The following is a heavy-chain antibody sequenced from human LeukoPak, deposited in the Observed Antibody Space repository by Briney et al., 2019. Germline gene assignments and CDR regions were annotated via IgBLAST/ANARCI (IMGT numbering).Heavy chain of an antibody. Sequence: QPGGSLRLSCAASAFTFSSYEMSWVRQARGKGLERVSYISGSGNTVYYADSVKGRFTISRDNAKNSLYLQMSSLRAEDTAVYYCARDPAGVDYWGQGTLVTVSS. D-gene: IGHD3-10*01. CDR3: ARDPAGVDY. J-gene: IGHJ4*02. CDR1: AFTFSSYE. V-gene: IGHV3-48*03. CDR2: ISGSGNTV.